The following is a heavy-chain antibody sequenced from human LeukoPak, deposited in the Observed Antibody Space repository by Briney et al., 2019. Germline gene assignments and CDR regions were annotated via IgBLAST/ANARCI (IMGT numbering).Heavy chain of an antibody. J-gene: IGHJ3*02. CDR2: TYNSGSI. CDR1: GGSISSGGYY. Sequence: PSETLSLTCTVSGGSISSGGYYWSWIRQPPGKGLEWIGYTYNSGSINYNPSLKSRVTISVDTSKNQFSLRLSSVTAADTAVYYCARDQLTTVTTYDGLDIWGQGTMVTVSS. D-gene: IGHD4-17*01. CDR3: ARDQLTTVTTYDGLDI. V-gene: IGHV4-61*08.